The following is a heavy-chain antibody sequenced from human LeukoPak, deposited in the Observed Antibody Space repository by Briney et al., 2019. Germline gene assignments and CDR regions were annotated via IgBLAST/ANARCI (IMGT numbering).Heavy chain of an antibody. CDR3: ARDGSGFYLYNYMDV. J-gene: IGHJ6*03. Sequence: GGSLRLSCAPSGFTFTDYSMNWVRQAPGKGLEWVASISTVRTYTFYADSVKGRFSISRDNVRNLLYLQMSSLGAEDTAVYYCARDGSGFYLYNYMDVWGKGTTVTVSS. D-gene: IGHD6-25*01. CDR2: ISTVRTYT. V-gene: IGHV3-21*06. CDR1: GFTFTDYS.